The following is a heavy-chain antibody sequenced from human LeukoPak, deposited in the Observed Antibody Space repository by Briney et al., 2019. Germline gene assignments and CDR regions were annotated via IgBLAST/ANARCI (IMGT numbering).Heavy chain of an antibody. CDR2: IYSGGST. D-gene: IGHD3-10*01. CDR3: ARDSSRGRHYYYYGMDV. J-gene: IGHJ6*02. CDR1: GFTVSSNY. Sequence: PGGSLRLSCAASGFTVSSNYMSWVRQAPGKGLEWVSVIYSGGSTYYADSVKGRFTISRHNSKNTLYLQMNSLRAEDTAVYYCARDSSRGRHYYYYGMDVWGQGTTVTVSS. V-gene: IGHV3-53*04.